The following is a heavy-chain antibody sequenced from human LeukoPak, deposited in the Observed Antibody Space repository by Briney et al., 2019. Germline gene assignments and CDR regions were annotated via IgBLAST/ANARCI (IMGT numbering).Heavy chain of an antibody. CDR2: IRWDSGSI. D-gene: IGHD2-21*01. Sequence: GGSLRLSWAASAFSLNAYNTNWVRQAPGKGLEWVSCIRWDSGSIGYADSVKGRFTISRDNAKNSLYLQMNSLRAEGTALYYCAKGLLRYYYYGMDVWGQGTTVTVSS. CDR1: AFSLNAYN. CDR3: AKGLLRYYYYGMDV. J-gene: IGHJ6*02. V-gene: IGHV3-9*01.